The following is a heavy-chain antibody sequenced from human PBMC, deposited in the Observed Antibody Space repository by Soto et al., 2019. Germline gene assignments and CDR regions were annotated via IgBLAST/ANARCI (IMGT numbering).Heavy chain of an antibody. Sequence: SETLSVTCTVSGGSISSSSYYWGWIRQPPGKGLEWIGSIYYSGSTYYNPSLKSRVTISVDTSKNQFSLKLSSVTAADTAVYYCARDYDILTGYYYGMDVWGQGTTVTVSS. CDR3: ARDYDILTGYYYGMDV. V-gene: IGHV4-39*02. CDR1: GGSISSSSYY. J-gene: IGHJ6*02. CDR2: IYYSGST. D-gene: IGHD3-9*01.